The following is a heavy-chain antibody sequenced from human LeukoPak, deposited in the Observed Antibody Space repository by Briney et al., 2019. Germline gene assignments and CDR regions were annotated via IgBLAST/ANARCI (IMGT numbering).Heavy chain of an antibody. CDR1: GFTFSSYA. CDR2: ISGSGGST. D-gene: IGHD2-15*01. CDR3: AKEPTRGYCSGGSCQLFDY. V-gene: IGHV3-23*01. J-gene: IGHJ4*02. Sequence: PGGSLRLSCAASGFTFSSYAMSWVRQAPGKGLEWVSAISGSGGSTYYAGSVKGRFTISRDNSKNTLYLQMNSLRAEDTAVYYCAKEPTRGYCSGGSCQLFDYWGQGTLVTVSS.